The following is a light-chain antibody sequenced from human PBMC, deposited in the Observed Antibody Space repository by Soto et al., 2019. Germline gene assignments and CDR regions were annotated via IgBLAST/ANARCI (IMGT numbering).Light chain of an antibody. V-gene: IGLV2-14*03. CDR3: TSWTTSTTMI. Sequence: QSALTQPGSVSGSPGQSITISCTGTSSDIGAYNYVSWYQQHPGKAPKLMIYDVNIRPSGVSNRFSGSKSGNTASLTISGLQAEDEADYYCTSWTTSTTMIFGGGTKVTVL. CDR1: SSDIGAYNY. CDR2: DVN. J-gene: IGLJ2*01.